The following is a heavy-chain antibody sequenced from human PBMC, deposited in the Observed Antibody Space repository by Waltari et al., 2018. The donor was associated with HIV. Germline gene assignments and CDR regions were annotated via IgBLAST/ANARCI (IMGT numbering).Heavy chain of an antibody. CDR1: GGSISSGGYY. Sequence: QVQLQESGPGLVKPSQTLSLTCTVSGGSISSGGYYWSWIRQHPGKGLAWIGYIYYRGVTDDNPSLKSRVTISLDTSKNQFSLKLSSVTAADTAVYYCARDGGLSSTEGGVDPWGQGTLVTVSS. J-gene: IGHJ5*02. CDR3: ARDGGLSSTEGGVDP. V-gene: IGHV4-31*03. D-gene: IGHD2-2*01. CDR2: IYYRGVT.